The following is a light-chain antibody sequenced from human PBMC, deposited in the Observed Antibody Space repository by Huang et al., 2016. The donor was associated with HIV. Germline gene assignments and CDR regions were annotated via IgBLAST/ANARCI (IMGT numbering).Light chain of an antibody. CDR2: AAS. Sequence: IKMTRSPSSLSASVGDRVTITCRASRGISNSLAWYQQQPGKAPKLLLYAASRLQGGVPSRFSGSGSRTDYTLTISSLQPEDSATYYCQQYYNTTLSFGGGTKVEIK. V-gene: IGKV1-NL1*01. CDR1: RGISNS. CDR3: QQYYNTTLS. J-gene: IGKJ4*01.